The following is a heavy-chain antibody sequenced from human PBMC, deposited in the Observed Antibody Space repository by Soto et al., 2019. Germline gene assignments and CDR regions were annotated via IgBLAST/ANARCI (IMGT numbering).Heavy chain of an antibody. D-gene: IGHD3-22*01. CDR1: GVSLTSGNW. J-gene: IGHJ4*02. V-gene: IGHV4-4*02. CDR2: IFHDGTA. CDR3: ARLDYDTRLNYMYFDF. Sequence: SETLSLTCAVSGVSLTSGNWWTWVRQSPQRGLEYIGEIFHDGTANYYPSFERRVAMSVDTSRNQFSLKLTSVTAADTAVYFCARLDYDTRLNYMYFDFWGPGTLVTVS.